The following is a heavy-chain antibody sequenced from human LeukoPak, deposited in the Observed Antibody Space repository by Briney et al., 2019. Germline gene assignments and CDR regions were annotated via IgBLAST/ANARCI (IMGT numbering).Heavy chain of an antibody. Sequence: GGSLRLSCAASGFTFSSYSMNWVRQAPGKGLEWVSYISSSSSTIYYAGSVKGRFTISRDNAKNSLYLQMNSLRAEDTAVYYCASAYVDIVATIQSPFDYWGQGTLVTVSS. CDR3: ASAYVDIVATIQSPFDY. CDR1: GFTFSSYS. V-gene: IGHV3-48*01. D-gene: IGHD5-12*01. J-gene: IGHJ4*02. CDR2: ISSSSSTI.